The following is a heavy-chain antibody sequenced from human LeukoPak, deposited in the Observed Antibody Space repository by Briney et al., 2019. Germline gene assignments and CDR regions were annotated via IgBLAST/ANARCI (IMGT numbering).Heavy chain of an antibody. D-gene: IGHD3-3*01. J-gene: IGHJ5*02. Sequence: SETLSLTCTVSGGSISSSSYYWGWIRQPPGKGLEWIGSIYYSGSTYYNPSLKSRVTISVDTSKNQFSLKLSSVTAADTAVYYCARIETYYDFWSGYYWFDPWGQGTLVTVSS. V-gene: IGHV4-39*07. CDR3: ARIETYYDFWSGYYWFDP. CDR2: IYYSGST. CDR1: GGSISSSSYY.